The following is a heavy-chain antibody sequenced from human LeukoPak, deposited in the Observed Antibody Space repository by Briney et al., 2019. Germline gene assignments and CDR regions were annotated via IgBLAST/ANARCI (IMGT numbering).Heavy chain of an antibody. CDR2: INHSGST. J-gene: IGHJ6*03. V-gene: IGHV4-34*01. CDR1: GGSFSGYY. CDR3: ARGFRGQLVRHYYYYYYMDV. D-gene: IGHD6-13*01. Sequence: SETLSLTCAVYGGSFSGYYWSWIRQPPGKGLEWIGEINHSGSTNYNPSLKSRVTISVDTSKNQFSLKLSSVTAADTAVYYCARGFRGQLVRHYYYYYYMDVWGKGTTVTVSS.